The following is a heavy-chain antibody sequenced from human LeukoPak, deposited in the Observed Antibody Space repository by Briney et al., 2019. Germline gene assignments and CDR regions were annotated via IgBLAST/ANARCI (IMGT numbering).Heavy chain of an antibody. Sequence: SVKVSCKASGGSLRNYAITWVRQAPGQGLEWMGRIIPSIGSSNYVPKFQGRFTITADKSTSTVFIELSNLRSEDTAVYFCGRDRGSGWNKAIDYWGQGTLVTVSS. CDR2: IIPSIGSS. CDR3: GRDRGSGWNKAIDY. CDR1: GGSLRNYA. J-gene: IGHJ4*02. D-gene: IGHD6-19*01. V-gene: IGHV1-69*04.